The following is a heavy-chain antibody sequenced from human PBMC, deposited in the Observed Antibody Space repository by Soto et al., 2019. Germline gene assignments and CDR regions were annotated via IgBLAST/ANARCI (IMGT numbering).Heavy chain of an antibody. Sequence: GGSLRLSCAASGCTFSSYSMNWVSQAPGKGLEWVSYISSSSSTIYYADSVKGRFTISRDNAKNSLYLQMNSLRDEDTAVYYCARDSRIAVAGNLDYYYYGMDVWGQGTTVTVSS. CDR2: ISSSSSTI. D-gene: IGHD6-19*01. J-gene: IGHJ6*02. CDR1: GCTFSSYS. V-gene: IGHV3-48*02. CDR3: ARDSRIAVAGNLDYYYYGMDV.